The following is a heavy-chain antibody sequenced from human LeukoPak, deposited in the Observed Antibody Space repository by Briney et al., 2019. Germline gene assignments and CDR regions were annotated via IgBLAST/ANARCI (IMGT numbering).Heavy chain of an antibody. CDR3: ATTQVVTSIDY. J-gene: IGHJ4*02. V-gene: IGHV1-58*01. CDR2: IVVGSGNT. Sequence: SVKVSCKASGFSFTDSSVHWMRQARGQSPEWIGWIVVGSGNTNYAQKFQERVSFTRDTSTSTAYMELSSLRPEDTAVYYCATTQVVTSIDYWGQGTLVTVSS. CDR1: GFSFTDSS. D-gene: IGHD3-22*01.